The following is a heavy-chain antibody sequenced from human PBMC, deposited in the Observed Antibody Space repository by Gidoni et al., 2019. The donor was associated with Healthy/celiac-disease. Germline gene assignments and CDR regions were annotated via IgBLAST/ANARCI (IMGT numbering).Heavy chain of an antibody. CDR1: GYTLTESS. V-gene: IGHV1-24*01. CDR3: ATGVVVAATIGDAFDI. D-gene: IGHD2-15*01. CDR2: FDPEDGET. J-gene: IGHJ3*02. Sequence: HVQLVQSGAEVKKPGASVKVSCKAPGYTLTESSMHWVGQAPGKGIEWMGGFDPEDGETIYAQKFQGRVTMTEDTSTDTAYMELSSLRSEDTAVYYCATGVVVAATIGDAFDIWGQGTMVTVSS.